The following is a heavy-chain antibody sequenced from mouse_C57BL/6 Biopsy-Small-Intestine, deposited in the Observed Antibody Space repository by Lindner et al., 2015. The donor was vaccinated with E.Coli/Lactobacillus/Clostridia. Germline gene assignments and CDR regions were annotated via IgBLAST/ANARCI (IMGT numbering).Heavy chain of an antibody. V-gene: IGHV1-39*01. D-gene: IGHD3-2*01. CDR2: IDPYDGAT. Sequence: VQLQESGPELVKPGASVKMSCKASGYSFTGYNMHWVKQSHGKSLEWIGFIDPYDGATSYNQKFTGKATFTVDKSSSTAYMQFNSLTSEDSAVYYCAREDRSGYYAMDYWGQGTSVTVSS. CDR1: GYSFTGYN. CDR3: AREDRSGYYAMDY. J-gene: IGHJ4*01.